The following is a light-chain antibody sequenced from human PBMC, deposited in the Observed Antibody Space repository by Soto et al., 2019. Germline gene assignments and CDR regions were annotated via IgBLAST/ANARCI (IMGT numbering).Light chain of an antibody. CDR3: QQFNSYPIT. CDR2: AAS. CDR1: QGISSN. V-gene: IGKV1-9*01. Sequence: IQLTQSPSSLSASVGDIVTFTFRASQGISSNLAWYQQKPGKAPKLLIYAASTLQSGVPSRFSGSGSGTEFTLTISSLQPEDFATYYCQQFNSYPITFGQGTRLEIK. J-gene: IGKJ5*01.